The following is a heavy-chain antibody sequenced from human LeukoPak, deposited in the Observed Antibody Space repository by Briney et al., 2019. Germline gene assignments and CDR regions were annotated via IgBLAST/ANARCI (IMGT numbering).Heavy chain of an antibody. CDR2: INPNSGGT. CDR3: ARAVIVVVPAATGSHYYYYYYMDV. Sequence: ASVKVSCKASGYTFTGCYMYWVRHAPGQGHERMGWINPNSGGTNYAKKFQGRVTMTRETTISTAYMELSRPRSADQAVSYCARAVIVVVPAATGSHYYYYYYMDVWGKGTTVTVSS. D-gene: IGHD2-2*01. J-gene: IGHJ6*03. CDR1: GYTFTGCY. V-gene: IGHV1-2*02.